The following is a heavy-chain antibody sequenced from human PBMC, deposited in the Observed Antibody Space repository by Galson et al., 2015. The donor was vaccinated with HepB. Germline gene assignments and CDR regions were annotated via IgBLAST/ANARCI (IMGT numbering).Heavy chain of an antibody. V-gene: IGHV3-74*01. CDR1: GFTFSSYW. Sequence: SLRLSCAASGFTFSSYWMHWVRQAPGKGLVWVSRINSDGSSTSYADSVKGRFTISRDNAKNTLYLQMNSLRAEDTAVYYCARDVELDSSWDAFDIWGQGTMVTVSS. D-gene: IGHD6-13*01. CDR2: INSDGSST. CDR3: ARDVELDSSWDAFDI. J-gene: IGHJ3*02.